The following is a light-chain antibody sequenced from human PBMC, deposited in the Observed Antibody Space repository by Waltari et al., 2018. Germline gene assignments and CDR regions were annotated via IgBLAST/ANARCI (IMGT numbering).Light chain of an antibody. V-gene: IGLV2-8*01. CDR1: SSAVGGYNY. Sequence: QSALTQPPSASGSPGQSVTISCTGTSSAVGGYNYVSWYQQHPVKAPQLMIYEVSKRPSGVPDRFSGSKSGNTASLTVSGLQAEDEADYYCSSYAGSINWVFGGGTKLTVL. J-gene: IGLJ3*02. CDR2: EVS. CDR3: SSYAGSINWV.